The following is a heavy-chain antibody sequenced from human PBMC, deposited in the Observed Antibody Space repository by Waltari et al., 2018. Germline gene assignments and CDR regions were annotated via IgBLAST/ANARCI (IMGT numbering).Heavy chain of an antibody. Sequence: QLQLKEWGAGLVNRSETLSLICAVPGYYVSSAYFWGWLMQHPGKGLEWIGSLYNGGSTYQYPSFSSRVTISLDTSKNQISLKLGSVTAADMAVYYCAVRPAVVNGGYFDYWGQGTLVTVSS. CDR1: GYYVSSAYF. J-gene: IGHJ4*02. CDR2: LYNGGST. V-gene: IGHV4-38-2*01. CDR3: AVRPAVVNGGYFDY. D-gene: IGHD2-15*01.